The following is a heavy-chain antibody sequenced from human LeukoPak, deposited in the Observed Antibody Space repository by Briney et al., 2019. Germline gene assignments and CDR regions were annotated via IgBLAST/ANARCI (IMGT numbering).Heavy chain of an antibody. D-gene: IGHD3-22*01. J-gene: IGHJ3*02. CDR2: IYTSGST. CDR3: ARDYDDSSGYYTDAFDI. V-gene: IGHV4-4*07. CDR1: GGSISSYY. Sequence: PSETLSLTCTVSGGSISSYYWSWIRQPAGKGLEWIGRIYTSGSTNYNPSLKSRVTMSVDTSKNQFSLKLSSVTAADTAVYYCARDYDDSSGYYTDAFDIWGQGTMVTVSS.